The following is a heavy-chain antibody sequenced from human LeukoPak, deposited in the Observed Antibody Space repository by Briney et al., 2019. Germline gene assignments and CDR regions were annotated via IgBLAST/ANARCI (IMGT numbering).Heavy chain of an antibody. Sequence: GGSLRLSCAACGFTFDDYGMSWLRQAPGKGLEWVSGINWNGGSTGYADSVKGRFTLSRDNAKNSLYLQMNSLRAEDTALYYCGSGGARGAFDIWGQGTMVTVSS. CDR3: GSGGARGAFDI. D-gene: IGHD3-16*01. J-gene: IGHJ3*02. CDR1: GFTFDDYG. CDR2: INWNGGST. V-gene: IGHV3-20*04.